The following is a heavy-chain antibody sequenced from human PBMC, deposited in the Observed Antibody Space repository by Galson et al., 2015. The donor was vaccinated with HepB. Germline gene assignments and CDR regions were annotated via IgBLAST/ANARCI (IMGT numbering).Heavy chain of an antibody. Sequence: SLRLSCAASGFTFDDYAMHWVRQAPGKGLEWVSGISWNSGSIGYADSVKGRFTISRDNAKNSLYLQMNSLRAEDTALYYCAKGTAPYYYGSGSLIDYWGQGTLVTVSS. D-gene: IGHD3-10*01. V-gene: IGHV3-9*01. CDR2: ISWNSGSI. CDR1: GFTFDDYA. CDR3: AKGTAPYYYGSGSLIDY. J-gene: IGHJ4*02.